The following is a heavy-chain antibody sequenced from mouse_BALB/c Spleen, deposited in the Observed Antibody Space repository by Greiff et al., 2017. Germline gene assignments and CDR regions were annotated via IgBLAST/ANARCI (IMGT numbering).Heavy chain of an antibody. CDR1: GYTFTEYT. J-gene: IGHJ4*01. CDR3: ARGVGSPYYAIDY. D-gene: IGHD1-1*01. V-gene: IGHV1-18*01. CDR2: INPNNGGT. Sequence: EVQLQQSGPELVKPGASVKISCKTSGYTFTEYTMHWVKQSHGKSLEWIGGINPNNGGTSYNQKFKGKATLTVDKASSTAYMELRSLTSEDSAVYYWARGVGSPYYAIDYWGQGTSVTVSS.